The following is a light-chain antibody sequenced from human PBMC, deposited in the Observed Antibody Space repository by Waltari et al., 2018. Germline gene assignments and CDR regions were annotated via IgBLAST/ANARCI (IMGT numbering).Light chain of an antibody. CDR2: DVT. CDR3: CSYAGTWV. J-gene: IGLJ3*02. V-gene: IGLV2-11*01. Sequence: QSALTQPRSVSGSPGQSVTISCTGSGSDVGDHNEVSWYQQHPGHAPKVVIYDVTKRPAGVPDRFSVSRSGNSASLTISGLQAEDEADYYCCSYAGTWVFGGGTKLTVL. CDR1: GSDVGDHNE.